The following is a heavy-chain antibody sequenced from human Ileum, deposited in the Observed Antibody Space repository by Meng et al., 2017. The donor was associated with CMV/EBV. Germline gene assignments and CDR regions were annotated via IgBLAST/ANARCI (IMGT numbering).Heavy chain of an antibody. D-gene: IGHD3-9*01. CDR1: GFSFTATY. V-gene: IGHV3-11*04. CDR3: ARDKGDILTTF. Sequence: GESLKISCAASGFSFTATYMTWLRQAPGKGLEFLSYISPSGSSIQYADSVKGRFTVSRDNAKNSLYLQMSSLRAEDTAVYYCARDKGDILTTFWGQGTLVTVSS. CDR2: ISPSGSSI. J-gene: IGHJ4*02.